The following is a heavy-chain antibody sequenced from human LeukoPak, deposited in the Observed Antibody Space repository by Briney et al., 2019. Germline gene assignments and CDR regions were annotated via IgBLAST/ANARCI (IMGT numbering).Heavy chain of an antibody. J-gene: IGHJ4*02. D-gene: IGHD1-26*01. Sequence: ASVKVSCKTSGYTFSGYYIHWVRQAPGQGPEWMGWINPNSGGTNYAQKFQGRVTVTRDTSISTAYMELNSLRSDDTAVYYCVRSGGYQVGLDYWGQGTLVTVSS. CDR3: VRSGGYQVGLDY. CDR1: GYTFSGYY. CDR2: INPNSGGT. V-gene: IGHV1-2*02.